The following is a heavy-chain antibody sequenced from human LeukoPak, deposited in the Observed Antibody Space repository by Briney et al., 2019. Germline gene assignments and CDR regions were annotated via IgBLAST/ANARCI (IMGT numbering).Heavy chain of an antibody. CDR1: GDSVSSNQAA. CDR2: TYYRSKWYN. J-gene: IGHJ4*02. D-gene: IGHD3-10*01. V-gene: IGHV6-1*01. CDR3: ARELGYGELHV. Sequence: SQTLSLTCAISGDSVSSNQAAWHWIRQSPSRGLEWLGRTYYRSKWYNEYALSVKSRITINPDASKNQFSLQLNSVTPEDTAVYFCARELGYGELHVGGQGTLVTVSS.